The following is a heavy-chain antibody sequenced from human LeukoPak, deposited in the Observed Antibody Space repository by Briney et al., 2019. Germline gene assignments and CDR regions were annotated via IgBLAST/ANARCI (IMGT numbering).Heavy chain of an antibody. V-gene: IGHV3-23*01. Sequence: PGGSLRLSCAASGFTFSSYAMSWVRQAPGKGLEWVSAISGSGGSTYYADSVKGRFTISRDNSKNTLYLQMNSLRAEDTAVYYCAKDLVPYGSGSYYGYWGQGTLVTVSS. CDR1: GFTFSSYA. CDR2: ISGSGGST. J-gene: IGHJ4*02. D-gene: IGHD3-10*01. CDR3: AKDLVPYGSGSYYGY.